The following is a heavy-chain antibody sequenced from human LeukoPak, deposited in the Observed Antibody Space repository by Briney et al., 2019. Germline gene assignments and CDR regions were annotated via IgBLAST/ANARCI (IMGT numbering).Heavy chain of an antibody. CDR1: GFTFSSYD. J-gene: IGHJ4*02. V-gene: IGHV3-13*01. CDR3: ARALNDYDIMTGPFDY. CDR2: IGTAGDT. Sequence: PGRSLRLSCAASGFTFSSYDMHWVRQATGKGLEWVSAIGTAGDTYYPGSVKGRFTISRENAKNSLYLQMNSLRAGDTAVYYCARALNDYDIMTGPFDYWGQGTLVTVSS. D-gene: IGHD3-9*01.